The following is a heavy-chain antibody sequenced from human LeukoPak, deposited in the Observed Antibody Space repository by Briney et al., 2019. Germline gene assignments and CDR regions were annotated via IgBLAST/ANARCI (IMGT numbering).Heavy chain of an antibody. D-gene: IGHD6-19*01. CDR3: ARAIGSGWEGGYYFDY. Sequence: ASVKVSCKASGYTFTSYDINWVRQATGQGLEWMGWMNPNSGNTGYAQKFQGRVTMTRNTSISTAYMELSSLRSEDTAVYCCARAIGSGWEGGYYFDYWGQGTLVTVSS. J-gene: IGHJ4*02. V-gene: IGHV1-8*01. CDR2: MNPNSGNT. CDR1: GYTFTSYD.